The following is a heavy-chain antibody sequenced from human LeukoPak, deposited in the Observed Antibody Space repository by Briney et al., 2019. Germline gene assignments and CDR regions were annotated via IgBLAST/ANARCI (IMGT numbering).Heavy chain of an antibody. CDR3: ARGRSWAPGSHSGYYIY. Sequence: QSGGSLRLSCAASGSTFSSYEMNWVRQAPGKGLEWVSYISSSGSTIYYADSVKGRFTISRDNAKNSLYLQMNSLRAEDTAVYYCARGRSWAPGSHSGYYIYWGQGTLVTVSS. V-gene: IGHV3-48*03. CDR2: ISSSGSTI. CDR1: GSTFSSYE. J-gene: IGHJ4*02. D-gene: IGHD3-22*01.